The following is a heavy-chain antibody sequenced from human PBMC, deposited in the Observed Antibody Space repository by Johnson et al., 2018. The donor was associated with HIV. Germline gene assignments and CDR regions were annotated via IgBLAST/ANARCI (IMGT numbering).Heavy chain of an antibody. CDR1: GFTFSSYW. CDR3: AREIIAARPSAFDI. J-gene: IGHJ3*02. Sequence: LVESGGGLVQPGGSLRLSCAASGFTFSSYWMSWVRQAPGKGLEWVSVIYSGGSTYYADSVKGRFTISRDNSKNTLYLQMNSLRAEDTAVYYCAREIIAARPSAFDIWGQGTMVTVSS. D-gene: IGHD6-6*01. V-gene: IGHV3-66*02. CDR2: IYSGGST.